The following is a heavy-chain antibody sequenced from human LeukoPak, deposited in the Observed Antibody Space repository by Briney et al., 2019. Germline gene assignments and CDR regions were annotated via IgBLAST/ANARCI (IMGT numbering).Heavy chain of an antibody. Sequence: GGSLRLSCAASGFTFSSYSMNWARQAPGKGLEWVSSISSSSSYIYYADSVKGRFTISRDNAKNSLYLQMNSLRAEDTAVYYCAREYYYDSSGYSLDYWGQGTLVTVSS. J-gene: IGHJ4*02. CDR3: AREYYYDSSGYSLDY. V-gene: IGHV3-21*01. D-gene: IGHD3-22*01. CDR2: ISSSSSYI. CDR1: GFTFSSYS.